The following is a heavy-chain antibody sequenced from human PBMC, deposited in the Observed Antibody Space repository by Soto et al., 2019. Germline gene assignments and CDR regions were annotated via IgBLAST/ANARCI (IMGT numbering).Heavy chain of an antibody. CDR2: IRDRTNNYAT. Sequence: GGSLRLSCAASGFTFTGSAMHWVRQASGQGLEWVGRIRDRTNNYATAYAASVKGRFTISRDDSKNTTYLQMNSLKTEDTAVYDCSTTAGYNIGKWGQETRVTVSS. CDR3: STTAGYNIGK. V-gene: IGHV3-73*01. CDR1: GFTFTGSA. D-gene: IGHD3-9*01. J-gene: IGHJ4*02.